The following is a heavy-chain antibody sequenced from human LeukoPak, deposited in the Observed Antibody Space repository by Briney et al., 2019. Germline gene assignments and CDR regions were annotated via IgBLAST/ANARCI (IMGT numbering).Heavy chain of an antibody. CDR2: ISAYNGNT. J-gene: IGHJ3*02. Sequence: GASVKVSCKASGYTFTSYGISWVRQAPGQGLEWMGWISAYNGNTNYAQKLQGRVTMTTDTSTSTAYMELRSLRSDDTAVYYRARVSIVVVPAAAAGNAFDIWGQGTMVTVSS. V-gene: IGHV1-18*04. CDR1: GYTFTSYG. D-gene: IGHD2-2*01. CDR3: ARVSIVVVPAAAAGNAFDI.